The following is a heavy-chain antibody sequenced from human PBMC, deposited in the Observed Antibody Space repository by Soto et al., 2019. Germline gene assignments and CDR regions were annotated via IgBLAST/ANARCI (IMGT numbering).Heavy chain of an antibody. CDR1: EGSIVSFG. CDR2: IYYSGST. Sequence: SQTHCHRYRVSEGSIVSFGGSWIRQPTGKGLEWIGYIYYSGSTNYKPSLKSRVTISVDTSKNQFSLKLSSVTAADTAVYYCARLTSRGSYYYSGMDVWGQGTTVTVSS. J-gene: IGHJ6*02. D-gene: IGHD3-16*01. V-gene: IGHV4-59*08. CDR3: ARLTSRGSYYYSGMDV.